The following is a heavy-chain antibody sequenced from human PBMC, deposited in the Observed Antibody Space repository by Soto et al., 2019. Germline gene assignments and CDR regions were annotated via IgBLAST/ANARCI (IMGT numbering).Heavy chain of an antibody. D-gene: IGHD6-6*01. Sequence: GASVKVSCKASGYTFTSYDINWVRQATGQGLEWMGWMNPNSGNTGYAQKFQGRVTMTRNTSISTAYMELSSLRSEDTAVYYCARGVEYSSSLGSYYYYGMDVWGQGTTVTVSS. CDR1: GYTFTSYD. J-gene: IGHJ6*02. V-gene: IGHV1-8*01. CDR2: MNPNSGNT. CDR3: ARGVEYSSSLGSYYYYGMDV.